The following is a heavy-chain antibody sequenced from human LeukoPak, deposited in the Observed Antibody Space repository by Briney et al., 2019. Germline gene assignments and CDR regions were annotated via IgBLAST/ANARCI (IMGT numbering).Heavy chain of an antibody. D-gene: IGHD5-18*01. CDR1: GYTLASYG. V-gene: IGHV1-18*01. Sequence: ASVKVSCKASGYTLASYGISWVRQAPGQGLEWMGWISAYNGNTNYAQKFQGRGTMTTDTSTSTAYMELRSLRSDDTAVYYCARGGNSYPNDHWGQGTLVTVSS. CDR3: ARGGNSYPNDH. J-gene: IGHJ5*02. CDR2: ISAYNGNT.